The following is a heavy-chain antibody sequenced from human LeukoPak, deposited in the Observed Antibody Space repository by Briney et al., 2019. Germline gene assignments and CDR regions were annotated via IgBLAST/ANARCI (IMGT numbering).Heavy chain of an antibody. CDR1: GGSISSYY. Sequence: SETLSLTCTVSGGSISSYYWSWIRQPPGKGLEWIGYIYYSGSTNYNPSLKSRVTISVDTSKNQFSLKLSSVTAADTAVYYCARGRSGSYYGMDVWGQETTVTVSS. CDR3: ARGRSGSYYGMDV. D-gene: IGHD1-26*01. CDR2: IYYSGST. V-gene: IGHV4-59*01. J-gene: IGHJ6*02.